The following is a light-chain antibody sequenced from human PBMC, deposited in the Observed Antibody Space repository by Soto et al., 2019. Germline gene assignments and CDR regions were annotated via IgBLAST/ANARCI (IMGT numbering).Light chain of an antibody. V-gene: IGKV1-8*01. CDR2: AAS. J-gene: IGKJ2*01. CDR3: QHYYSYPHT. Sequence: IRMTQSPSSFSASTGDRVTITCRASQGISSLLAWYQQKPGKAPKLLIYAASTLQSGVPSRFSGSGSGTNFTLTIRRLQSEDFATYYCQHYYSYPHTFGQGTKLEIK. CDR1: QGISSL.